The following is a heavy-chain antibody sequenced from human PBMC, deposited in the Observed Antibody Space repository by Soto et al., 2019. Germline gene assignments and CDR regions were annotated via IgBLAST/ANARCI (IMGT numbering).Heavy chain of an antibody. CDR2: IYYSGST. V-gene: IGHV4-31*03. CDR3: ARESGGYDSSTRYGLDV. J-gene: IGHJ6*02. D-gene: IGHD6-25*01. Sequence: SETLSLTCSVSGGSISSVGHYWTWIRQQPGKGLEWIGYIYYSGSTDYNPSLKSRVTISVDRSKNQFSLNLSSVTAADTAIHYCARESGGYDSSTRYGLDVWGQGTTVT. CDR1: GGSISSVGHY.